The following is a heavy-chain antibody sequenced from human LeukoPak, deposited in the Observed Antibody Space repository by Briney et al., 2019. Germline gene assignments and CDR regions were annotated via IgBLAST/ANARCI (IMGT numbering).Heavy chain of an antibody. V-gene: IGHV4-38-2*01. D-gene: IGHD3-22*01. Sequence: PSETLSLTCAVSGYSISSGYYWGWIRQPPGKGLEWIGSIYYSGSTYYNPSLKSRVTISVDTSKNQFSLKLSSVTAADTAVYYCARVTYYYDSSGLLLGGFDYWGQGTLVTVSS. J-gene: IGHJ4*02. CDR1: GYSISSGYY. CDR2: IYYSGST. CDR3: ARVTYYYDSSGLLLGGFDY.